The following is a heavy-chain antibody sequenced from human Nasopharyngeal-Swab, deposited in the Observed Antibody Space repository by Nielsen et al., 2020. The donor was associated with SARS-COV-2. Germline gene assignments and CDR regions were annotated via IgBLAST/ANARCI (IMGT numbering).Heavy chain of an antibody. CDR1: GFTFSGYG. Sequence: GESLKISCAASGFTFSGYGMHWVRQAPGKGLEWVAVIWHDGRFQFYADSVKGRFTVSRDNPKNTLCLQMNSLRAEDTAVYYCATEGVGDAYNSDWFDWWGQGTLVTVSS. CDR3: ATEGVGDAYNSDWFDW. CDR2: IWHDGRFQ. D-gene: IGHD6-19*01. V-gene: IGHV3-33*03. J-gene: IGHJ4*02.